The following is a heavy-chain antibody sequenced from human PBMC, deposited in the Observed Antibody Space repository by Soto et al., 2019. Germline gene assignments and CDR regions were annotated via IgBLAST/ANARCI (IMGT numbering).Heavy chain of an antibody. V-gene: IGHV5-51*01. CDR1: GYSFTIYW. Sequence: GESLKISCKGSGYSFTIYWIGWVRQMPGKVLDLMGIIYPGDSYTRXXPSFQGQXXISAYKSISTXYLQWXILKASDTAMYYCAKAGLSGFDYWRQGTLVTVSS. CDR3: AKAGLSGFDY. CDR2: IYPGDSYT. J-gene: IGHJ4*02.